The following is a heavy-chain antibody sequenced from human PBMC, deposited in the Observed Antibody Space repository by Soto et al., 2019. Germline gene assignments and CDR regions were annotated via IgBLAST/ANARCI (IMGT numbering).Heavy chain of an antibody. CDR1: GGSMSSSIYY. CDR2: IHYSAST. Sequence: QLQLQESGPELVRPSETLSLTCTVSGGSMSSSIYYWGWIRQPPGKGLEWIGSIHYSASTYYNPSLKSRVTISVDTAKNQFYMKLRSVTAADTSVYYCARHDCHSPSCGPSDIWGQGTMVTVSS. CDR3: ARHDCHSPSCGPSDI. J-gene: IGHJ3*02. V-gene: IGHV4-39*01. D-gene: IGHD2-21*01.